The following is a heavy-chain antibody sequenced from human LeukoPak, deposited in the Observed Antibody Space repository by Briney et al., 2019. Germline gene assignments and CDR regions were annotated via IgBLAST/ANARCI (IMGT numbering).Heavy chain of an antibody. D-gene: IGHD5-24*01. CDR2: IKXXXXEX. CDR1: GFXFXXXX. Sequence: PGGSLRLXXXASGFXFXXXXXXXVRQXXGXXXXXVGNIKXXXXEXXYXXXXXXXXTXSRXNAQTSLYLQMNSLXAEDTAVYYCARASDPWLQLTWGQGTLVTVSS. CDR3: ARASDPWLQLT. V-gene: IGHV3-7*03. J-gene: IGHJ5*02.